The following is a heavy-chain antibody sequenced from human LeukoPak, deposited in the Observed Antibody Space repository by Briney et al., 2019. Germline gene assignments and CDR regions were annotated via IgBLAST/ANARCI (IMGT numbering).Heavy chain of an antibody. D-gene: IGHD4-17*01. CDR1: GFTFSSYA. J-gene: IGHJ6*02. CDR2: ISGSGGST. CDR3: VKIGDYNYYYYGMDV. Sequence: GGSLRLSCAASGFTFSSYAMSWVRQAPGKGWEGFSAISGSGGSTYYADSVKGRFTISRDNSKNTLYLQMNSLRAEDTAVYYCVKIGDYNYYYYGMDVWGQGTTVTVSS. V-gene: IGHV3-23*01.